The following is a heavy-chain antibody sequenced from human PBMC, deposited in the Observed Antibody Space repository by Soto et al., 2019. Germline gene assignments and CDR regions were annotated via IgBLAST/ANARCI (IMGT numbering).Heavy chain of an antibody. CDR1: GGSFSGYF. CDR2: ISHSGSR. CDR3: ARPHYDSNTFYSFFDY. Sequence: SETLSLTCVVSGGSFSGYFWTWIRQSPGRGLEWIGEISHSGSRNYSPSLKSRVTISVDTSKNQFSLELSSVTAADTAVYYCARPHYDSNTFYSFFDYWGQGTLVTVSS. V-gene: IGHV4-34*01. J-gene: IGHJ4*02. D-gene: IGHD3-22*01.